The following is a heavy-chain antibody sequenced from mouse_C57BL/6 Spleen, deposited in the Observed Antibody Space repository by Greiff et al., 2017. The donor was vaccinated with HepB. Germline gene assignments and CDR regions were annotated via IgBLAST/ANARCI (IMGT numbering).Heavy chain of an antibody. V-gene: IGHV1-55*01. CDR3: ARWDGSTPDY. CDR2: IYPGSGSN. D-gene: IGHD1-1*01. J-gene: IGHJ2*01. Sequence: QVQLQQPGAELVKPGASVQMSCKASGYTFTSYWITWVKQRPGQGLEWIGDIYPGSGSNNYNEKFKSKATLTVDTSSSTAYMQLSSLTSEDSAVYYCARWDGSTPDYWGQGTTLTVSS. CDR1: GYTFTSYW.